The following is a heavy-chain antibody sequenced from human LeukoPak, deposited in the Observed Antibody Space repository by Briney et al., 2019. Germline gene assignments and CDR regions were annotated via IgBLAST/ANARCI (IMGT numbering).Heavy chain of an antibody. V-gene: IGHV4-34*01. J-gene: IGHJ4*02. CDR1: GGSFTIYS. D-gene: IGHD4-11*01. Sequence: SETLSLTCAVYGGSFTIYSWTWIRQPPGKSLEWVGEISPSGNTQYNPSLKSRVTISLDASKSQSYLKLNSVTAADTAVYYCARRVRSADYRLDYWGQGTLVTVSS. CDR3: ARRVRSADYRLDY. CDR2: ISPSGNT.